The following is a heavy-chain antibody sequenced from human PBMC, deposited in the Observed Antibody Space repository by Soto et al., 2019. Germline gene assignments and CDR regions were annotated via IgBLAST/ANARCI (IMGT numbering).Heavy chain of an antibody. Sequence: QVQLVQSGAEVKKPGASVKVSCKASGYTFTSYYMHWVRQAPGQGLEWMGIINPSGGSTSYAQKFKGRVTMTRATPNSTVYMELSSLRSEHTAVYYCARIMITFGGVIAPFDYWGQGTLVTVSS. D-gene: IGHD3-16*02. CDR1: GYTFTSYY. V-gene: IGHV1-46*03. CDR3: ARIMITFGGVIAPFDY. J-gene: IGHJ4*02. CDR2: INPSGGST.